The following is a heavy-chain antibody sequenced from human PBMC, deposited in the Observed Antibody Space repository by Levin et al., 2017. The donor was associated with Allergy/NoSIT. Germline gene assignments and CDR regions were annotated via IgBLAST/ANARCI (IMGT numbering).Heavy chain of an antibody. D-gene: IGHD3-10*01. J-gene: IGHJ6*02. CDR2: IWYDGSNK. Sequence: GGSLRLSCAASGFTFNNYGMHWVRQAPGKGLEWVAVIWYDGSNKFYADSVKGRFTISRDNSKNTLYLQMNSLRAEDTAVYYCARDLGYFGSGSGAMDVWGQGTTVTVSS. V-gene: IGHV3-33*01. CDR3: ARDLGYFGSGSGAMDV. CDR1: GFTFNNYG.